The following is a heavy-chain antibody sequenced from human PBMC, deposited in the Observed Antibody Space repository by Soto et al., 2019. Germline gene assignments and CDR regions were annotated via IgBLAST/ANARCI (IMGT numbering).Heavy chain of an antibody. V-gene: IGHV1-2*04. J-gene: IGHJ4*02. Sequence: ASVKVSCKASGYTFTGYYMHWVRQAPGQGLEWMGWINPNSGATNYAQKFQGWITMTRDTSIATAYMELSRLTSDDTAVYYCARDGAAESSFDYWGQGTLVTVSS. D-gene: IGHD6-13*01. CDR3: ARDGAAESSFDY. CDR1: GYTFTGYY. CDR2: INPNSGAT.